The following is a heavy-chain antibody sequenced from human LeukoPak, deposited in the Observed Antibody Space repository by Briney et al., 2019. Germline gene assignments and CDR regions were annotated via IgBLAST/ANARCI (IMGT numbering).Heavy chain of an antibody. CDR2: IKQDGSEK. V-gene: IGHV3-7*03. CDR1: GFTFSSYW. CDR3: ARGSSGWFDDNWFDP. J-gene: IGHJ5*02. D-gene: IGHD6-19*01. Sequence: PGGSLRLSCAASGFTFSSYWMSWVRQAPGKGLEWVANIKQDGSEKYYVDSVKGRFTISRDNAKNSLYLQMNSLRAEDTAVYYCARGSSGWFDDNWFDPWGQGTLLTASS.